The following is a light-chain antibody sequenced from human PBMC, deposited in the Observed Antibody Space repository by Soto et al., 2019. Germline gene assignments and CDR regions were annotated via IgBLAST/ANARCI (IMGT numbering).Light chain of an antibody. CDR3: QQYNSYSWT. V-gene: IGKV1-5*01. J-gene: IGKJ1*01. Sequence: DIQMTQSPSTLSASVGDRVTITCRASQSISSWLAWYQQKPGKAPKLLIYDASSLESGVPSRFSGSGSGTEFTLTISSLQPHDFATYDCQQYNSYSWTFGQGTKVEIK. CDR2: DAS. CDR1: QSISSW.